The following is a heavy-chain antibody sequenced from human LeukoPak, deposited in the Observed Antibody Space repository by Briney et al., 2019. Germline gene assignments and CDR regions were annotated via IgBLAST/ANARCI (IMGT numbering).Heavy chain of an antibody. Sequence: PGGSLRLSCAASGFTFDDYSMHWVRQAPGKGLEWVSLITWDGGRTYYADSVKGRFTISRDNAKNSLYLQMNSLRAEDTAVYYCARDITAWSPFDYWGQGTLVTVSS. J-gene: IGHJ4*02. CDR3: ARDITAWSPFDY. V-gene: IGHV3-43*01. CDR1: GFTFDDYS. CDR2: ITWDGGRT.